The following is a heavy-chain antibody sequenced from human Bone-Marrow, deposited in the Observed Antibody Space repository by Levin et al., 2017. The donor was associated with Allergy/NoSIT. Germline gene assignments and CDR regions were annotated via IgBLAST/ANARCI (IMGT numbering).Heavy chain of an antibody. Sequence: GGSLRLSCAASGFTFNKFGMNWVRQAPGKGLEWVSSISSSSSHVYYADSVKGRFTISRDNAKNSLYLQMNSLRVEDTAVYYCARDRTYGILRNYGMDVWGQGTTVSVSS. D-gene: IGHD4-17*01. CDR3: ARDRTYGILRNYGMDV. V-gene: IGHV3-21*01. CDR2: ISSSSSHV. CDR1: GFTFNKFG. J-gene: IGHJ6*02.